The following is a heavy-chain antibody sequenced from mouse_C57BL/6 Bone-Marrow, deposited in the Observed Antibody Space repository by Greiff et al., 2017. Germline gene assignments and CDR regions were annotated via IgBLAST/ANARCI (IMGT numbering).Heavy chain of an antibody. CDR3: ARLGDYDDAFAY. V-gene: IGHV1-64*01. CDR1: GYTFTSYW. CDR2: IHPNSGSN. Sequence: VKLQQPGAELVKPGASVKLSCTASGYTFTSYWMHWVKQRPGQGLGWIGMIHPNSGSNNYNEKFKSKATLTVDKSSSTAYMQLSSLTSEDSAVYYCARLGDYDDAFAYWGQGTLVTVSA. D-gene: IGHD2-4*01. J-gene: IGHJ3*01.